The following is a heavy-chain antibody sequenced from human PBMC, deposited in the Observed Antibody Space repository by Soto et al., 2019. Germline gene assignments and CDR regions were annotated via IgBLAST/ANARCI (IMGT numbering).Heavy chain of an antibody. D-gene: IGHD2-2*01. V-gene: IGHV3-23*01. CDR3: ATLPAANTYYFDY. CDR1: GFTFSSYA. CDR2: ISGSGGST. Sequence: GWSLRLSCAASGFTFSSYAMRLVRQAPGKGLEWVSSISGSGGSTYYADSVKGRFTISRDNSKNTLYLQMNSLRAEDTAVYYCATLPAANTYYFDYWGQGTLVTVPS. J-gene: IGHJ4*02.